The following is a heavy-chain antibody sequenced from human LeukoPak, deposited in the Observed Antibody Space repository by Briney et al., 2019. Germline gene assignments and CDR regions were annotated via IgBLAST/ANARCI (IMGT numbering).Heavy chain of an antibody. Sequence: GGSLRLSCAASGFTFSSYGMHWVRQAPGKGLEWVAVIWYDGSNKYYADSVKGRFTISRDNSKNTLYLQMISLRAEDTAIYYCARDRDYYDSSGYYIGEAFDIWGQGTMVTVSS. J-gene: IGHJ3*02. CDR2: IWYDGSNK. CDR1: GFTFSSYG. V-gene: IGHV3-33*01. D-gene: IGHD3-22*01. CDR3: ARDRDYYDSSGYYIGEAFDI.